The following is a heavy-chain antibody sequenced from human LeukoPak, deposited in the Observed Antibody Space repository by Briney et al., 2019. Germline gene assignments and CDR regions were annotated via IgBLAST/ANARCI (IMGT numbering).Heavy chain of an antibody. CDR2: ISYDGSNK. CDR3: ARDLSYYYDSSGYQSD. Sequence: PGGSLRLYCAASGFTFSSYAMHWVRQAPGKGLEWVAVISYDGSNKYYADSVKGRFTISRDNAKNSLYLQMNSLRAEDTAVYYCARDLSYYYDSSGYQSDWGQGTLVTVSS. V-gene: IGHV3-30-3*01. D-gene: IGHD3-22*01. J-gene: IGHJ4*02. CDR1: GFTFSSYA.